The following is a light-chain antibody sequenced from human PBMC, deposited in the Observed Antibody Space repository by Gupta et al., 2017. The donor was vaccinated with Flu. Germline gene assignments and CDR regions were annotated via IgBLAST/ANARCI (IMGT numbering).Light chain of an antibody. Sequence: QLVLTQSPSASASLGASVKLTCTLSSGHSSYAIAWHQQQPEKGPRYLMKLNSDGSHSKGDGIPDRFSGSSSGAERYLTISSLQSEDDAYYYCQTWGTGIRVFGGGTKLTVL. J-gene: IGLJ3*02. V-gene: IGLV4-69*01. CDR2: LNSDGSH. CDR3: QTWGTGIRV. CDR1: SGHSSYA.